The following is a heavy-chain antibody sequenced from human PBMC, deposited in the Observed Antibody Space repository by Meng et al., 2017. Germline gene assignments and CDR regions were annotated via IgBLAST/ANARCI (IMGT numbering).Heavy chain of an antibody. CDR2: IYTSGST. V-gene: IGHV4-61*02. D-gene: IGHD3-22*01. CDR3: AREPLYDSSGYPDAFDI. Sequence: SEPLSLTCTVSGGSISSGSYYWSWIRQPAGKGLEWIGRIYTSGSTNYNPSLKSRVTISVDTSKNQFSLKLSSVTAADTAVYDCAREPLYDSSGYPDAFDIWGQGTMVTVSS. CDR1: GGSISSGSYY. J-gene: IGHJ3*02.